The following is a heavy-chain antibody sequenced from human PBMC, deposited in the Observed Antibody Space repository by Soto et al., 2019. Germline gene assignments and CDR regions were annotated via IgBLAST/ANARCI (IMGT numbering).Heavy chain of an antibody. CDR2: IYDSESA. Sequence: SETLSLTCTVSGESISSGGYYWSWIRHHPGKGLEWIGYIYDSESAYYNPSLKSRVTISMDTSKNQFAMRLSSVTAADTAVYFCARAFSSSSAVDLWGQGTQVTV. J-gene: IGHJ5*02. D-gene: IGHD6-6*01. CDR1: GESISSGGYY. V-gene: IGHV4-31*03. CDR3: ARAFSSSSAVDL.